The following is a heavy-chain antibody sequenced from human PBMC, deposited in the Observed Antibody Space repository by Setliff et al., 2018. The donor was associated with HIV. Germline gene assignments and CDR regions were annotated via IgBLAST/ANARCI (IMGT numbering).Heavy chain of an antibody. CDR1: GFTFSTYW. CDR2: IKQDGSEE. V-gene: IGHV3-7*01. Sequence: GGSLRLSCAASGFTFSTYWMIWVRQAPGKGLEWVAKIKQDGSEEYYVDSVKGRFTISRDNAKNSVYLQMNSLRVEDTAVYYCARDDTVPAAIRAIDYWGQGTLVTVSS. CDR3: ARDDTVPAAIRAIDY. D-gene: IGHD2-2*01. J-gene: IGHJ4*02.